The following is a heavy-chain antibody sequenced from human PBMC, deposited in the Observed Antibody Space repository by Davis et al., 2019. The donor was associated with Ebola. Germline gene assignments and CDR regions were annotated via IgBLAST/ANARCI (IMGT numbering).Heavy chain of an antibody. V-gene: IGHV3-33*01. J-gene: IGHJ4*02. CDR2: IWYARSKK. D-gene: IGHD2-8*01. CDR1: ASTFTTYA. CDR3: ARGFRHQWLHLDY. Sequence: GGSWRPPCALPASTFTTYATHWVRQAPAKGMAWVAAIWYARSKKYYADSVTGPFTISTDNSQNTLYRQMNSLRAEDTAVYYCARGFRHQWLHLDYGGQGTLVTVSS.